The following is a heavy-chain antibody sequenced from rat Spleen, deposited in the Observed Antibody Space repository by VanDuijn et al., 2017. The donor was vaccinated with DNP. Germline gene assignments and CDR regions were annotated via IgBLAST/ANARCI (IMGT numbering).Heavy chain of an antibody. CDR3: ARYSSPYYAMDA. Sequence: EVLLVESGGGLVQPGRSLQLSCVASGFTFNNFWMAWIRQVPGKGLEWVASITSSGGSSSYPDSVKGRFTISRDNAKNTLYLQMNSLRSEDTATYYCARYSSPYYAMDAWGQGTSVTVSS. CDR2: ITSSGGSS. J-gene: IGHJ4*01. CDR1: GFTFNNFW. V-gene: IGHV5-31*01. D-gene: IGHD1-2*01.